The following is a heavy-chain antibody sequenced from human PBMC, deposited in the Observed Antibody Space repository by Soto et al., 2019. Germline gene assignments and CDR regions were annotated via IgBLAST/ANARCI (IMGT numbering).Heavy chain of an antibody. V-gene: IGHV3-23*01. CDR1: GFTFSSYA. D-gene: IGHD3-22*01. CDR2: ISGSGGST. J-gene: IGHJ4*02. CDR3: AAQYYYDSSGYYYCAY. Sequence: EVQLLESGGGLVQPGGSLRLSCAASGFTFSSYAMSWVRQAPGKGLEWVSAISGSGGSTYYADSVKGRFTISRDNSKNTLYLQMNSLRAEDTAVYYCAAQYYYDSSGYYYCAYWGQGTLVTVSS.